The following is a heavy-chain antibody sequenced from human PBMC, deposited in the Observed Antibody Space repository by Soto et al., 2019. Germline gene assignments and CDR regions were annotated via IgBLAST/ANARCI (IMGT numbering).Heavy chain of an antibody. D-gene: IGHD3-10*01. Sequence: QVQLQESGPGLVKPSQTLSLTCTVSGGSISSGGYYWSWIRQHPGKGLEWIGYIFYSGSTYYNPSLKSRVTISVDTSKNQFSLKLSSVPAADTAVYYCARDSPAHYYGSWRYWGFDPWGQGTLVTVSS. CDR3: ARDSPAHYYGSWRYWGFDP. J-gene: IGHJ5*02. CDR2: IFYSGST. V-gene: IGHV4-31*03. CDR1: GGSISSGGYY.